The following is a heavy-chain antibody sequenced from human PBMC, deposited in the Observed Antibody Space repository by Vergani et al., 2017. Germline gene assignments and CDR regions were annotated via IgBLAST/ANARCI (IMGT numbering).Heavy chain of an antibody. V-gene: IGHV4-31*03. CDR1: GGSLSSGGYY. Sequence: QVQLQESGPGLVKPSQTLSLTCTVSGGSLSSGGYYWSWIRQHPGKGLGWIGYIYYSGSTYYNPSLKSRVTISVDTSKNQFSLKLSSVTAADTTVYYCARESCSSTSCPFDYWGQGTLVTVSS. CDR3: ARESCSSTSCPFDY. J-gene: IGHJ4*02. CDR2: IYYSGST. D-gene: IGHD2-2*01.